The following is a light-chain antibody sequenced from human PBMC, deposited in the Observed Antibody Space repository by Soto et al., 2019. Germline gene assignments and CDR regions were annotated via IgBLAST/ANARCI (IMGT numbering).Light chain of an antibody. CDR3: QQSYAAPYT. J-gene: IGKJ2*01. V-gene: IGKV1-39*01. CDR1: QSVSNY. CDR2: AAS. Sequence: DIQMTQSPSSLSASIGDRVTITCRASQSVSNYLNWYQHKPGKAPKLVIYAASRLQSGVPSGFSGSSSATDFTLTISSLQPDDFATYYCQQSYAAPYTFGQGTKLEI.